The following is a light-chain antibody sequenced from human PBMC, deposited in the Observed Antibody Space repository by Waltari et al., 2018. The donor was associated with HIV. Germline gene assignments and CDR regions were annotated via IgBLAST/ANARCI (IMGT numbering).Light chain of an antibody. CDR3: QQYNSYSWT. Sequence: DIQMTQSPSTLSASVGDRVTITCRASQSISSWLAWYQQEPGKAPKLLIYKASTLQSGVPSRFSGSGSGKEFTLTISSLQPNDFATYYCQQYNSYSWTFGQGTKVDIK. J-gene: IGKJ1*01. CDR2: KAS. V-gene: IGKV1-5*03. CDR1: QSISSW.